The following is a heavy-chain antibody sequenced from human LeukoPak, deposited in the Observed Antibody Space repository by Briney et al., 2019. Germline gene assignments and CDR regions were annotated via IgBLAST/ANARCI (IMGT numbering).Heavy chain of an antibody. CDR2: RQPGNVS. Sequence: GRSLRLSCAVSGFIASTDHMAWVRQAPGKGLEWVSVRQPGNVSYYADSVTGRFTTSTDSSKNTLFLQMRHLRAEDTALYYCARERDYDTYFDYWGQGTLVIVSS. V-gene: IGHV3-53*01. J-gene: IGHJ4*02. D-gene: IGHD3-22*01. CDR3: ARERDYDTYFDY. CDR1: GFIASTDH.